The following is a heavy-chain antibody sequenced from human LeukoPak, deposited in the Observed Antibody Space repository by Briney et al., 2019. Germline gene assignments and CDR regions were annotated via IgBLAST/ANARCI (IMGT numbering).Heavy chain of an antibody. J-gene: IGHJ4*02. CDR3: AREQLGYYYDSSGYLY. Sequence: PGGSLRLSCAASGFTFSSYSMNWVRQAPGKGLEWVSSISSSSSYIYYADSVKGRFTISRDNAKNSLYLQMNSLSAEDTAVYYCAREQLGYYYDSSGYLYWGQGTLVTVSS. CDR1: GFTFSSYS. D-gene: IGHD3-22*01. V-gene: IGHV3-21*01. CDR2: ISSSSSYI.